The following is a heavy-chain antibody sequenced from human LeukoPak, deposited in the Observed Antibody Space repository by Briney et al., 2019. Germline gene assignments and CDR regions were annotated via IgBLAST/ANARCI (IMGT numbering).Heavy chain of an antibody. D-gene: IGHD3-22*01. CDR1: GDSITSGTYY. CDR2: IYSTGST. V-gene: IGHV4-39*07. Sequence: SETLSLTCTVSGDSITSGTYYWGWIRQTPGKGLEWIGNIYSTGSTSFYPSFKSRITMSVDTSKNQFSLKLNSVTAADTVVYFCARDSGFWLFWGQGTLVTVSS. J-gene: IGHJ1*01. CDR3: ARDSGFWLF.